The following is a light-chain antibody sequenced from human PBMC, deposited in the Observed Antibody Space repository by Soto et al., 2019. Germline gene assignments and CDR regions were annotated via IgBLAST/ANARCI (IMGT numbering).Light chain of an antibody. J-gene: IGLJ1*01. CDR1: SANIGNNY. CDR2: SNN. V-gene: IGLV1-47*02. CDR3: VSWDDSLSGLV. Sequence: QSVLTQPPSASGTPGQRVTISCSGRSANIGNNYVCWYQQLPGTAPKLLIYSNNQRPSGVPDRFSGSKSGTSASLAISGLRSEDEDDYYCVSWDDSLSGLVFGTGTKVTV.